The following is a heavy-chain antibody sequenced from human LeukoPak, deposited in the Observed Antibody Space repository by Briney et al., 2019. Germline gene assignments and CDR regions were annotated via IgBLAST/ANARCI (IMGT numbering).Heavy chain of an antibody. CDR1: GFTLSRYS. V-gene: IGHV3-48*01. CDR3: ASPLSPLYDSNDY. J-gene: IGHJ4*02. CDR2: ISRSSSNI. D-gene: IGHD3-3*01. Sequence: PGGSLRLICAASGFTLSRYSMNWVRQAPGEGLEWVSYISRSSSNIYYADSVKGRFTISSDNAKNSLYLQMNSLRAEDTAVYYCASPLSPLYDSNDYWGQGTLVTVSS.